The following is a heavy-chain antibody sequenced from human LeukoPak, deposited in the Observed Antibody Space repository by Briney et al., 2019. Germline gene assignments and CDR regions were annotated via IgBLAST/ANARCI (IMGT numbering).Heavy chain of an antibody. J-gene: IGHJ4*02. V-gene: IGHV3-74*01. Sequence: PGESLRLSCAASGFTFSRYWMHWVRHAPGKGLVWVWHINTDGSSTNYADFVKGRFTISRDNAKNTLYMQKKSLRHEDTAGYYCATFPPIAIIIGGVFDYWGQGTLVTVSS. CDR1: GFTFSRYW. D-gene: IGHD2-21*01. CDR2: INTDGSST. CDR3: ATFPPIAIIIGGVFDY.